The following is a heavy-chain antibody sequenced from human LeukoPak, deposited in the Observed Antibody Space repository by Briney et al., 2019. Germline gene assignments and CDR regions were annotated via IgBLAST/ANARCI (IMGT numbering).Heavy chain of an antibody. V-gene: IGHV3-53*01. CDR3: ARGGGYTKNAFDY. J-gene: IGHJ4*02. CDR2: IYSGGST. D-gene: IGHD5-24*01. Sequence: GGSLRLSCAASGFNFRDYYMSWVRQAPGKGLEWVSVIYSGGSTYYADSVKGRFTISRDNSKNTLYLQMNSLRAEDTAVYYCARGGGYTKNAFDYWGQGTLVTVSS. CDR1: GFNFRDYY.